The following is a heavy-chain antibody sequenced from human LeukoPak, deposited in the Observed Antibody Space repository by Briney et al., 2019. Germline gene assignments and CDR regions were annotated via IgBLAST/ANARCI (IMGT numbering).Heavy chain of an antibody. Sequence: SETLSLTCAVYGGSFSGYYWSWIRQPPGKGLEWIGEINHSGSTNYNPSLKSRVTISVDTSKNQFSLKLSSVTAADTAVYYCARTVFYGDLQPTFDYWGQGTLVTVSS. CDR1: GGSFSGYY. V-gene: IGHV4-34*01. J-gene: IGHJ4*02. CDR3: ARTVFYGDLQPTFDY. CDR2: INHSGST. D-gene: IGHD4-17*01.